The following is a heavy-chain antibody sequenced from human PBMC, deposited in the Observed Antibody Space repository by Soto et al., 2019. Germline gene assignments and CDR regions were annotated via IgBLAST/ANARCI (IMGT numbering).Heavy chain of an antibody. Sequence: QLRLQESGPGLVKPSETLSISCSVSGDSLSSSRYYWGWVRQPPGKGLEWIGSIYYSGSTHYKPSLKSRVTISAYTSKKQFSLKLNSVTAADTAVYYCVGIEGYDFDYWGQGTLVTVSS. V-gene: IGHV4-39*01. CDR3: VGIEGYDFDY. D-gene: IGHD5-12*01. CDR1: GDSLSSSRYY. J-gene: IGHJ4*02. CDR2: IYYSGST.